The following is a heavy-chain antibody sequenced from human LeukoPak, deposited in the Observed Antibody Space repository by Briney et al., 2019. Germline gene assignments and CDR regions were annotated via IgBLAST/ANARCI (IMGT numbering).Heavy chain of an antibody. J-gene: IGHJ3*02. V-gene: IGHV3-7*01. CDR1: GFTLSGYW. CDR2: IKEDGSET. Sequence: GGSLRLSCAASGFTLSGYWMSWVRQAPGKGLEWVANIKEDGSETYYVDSVKGRFTISRDNAKNSLYLHMNSLTAEDTAMYYCARDWVAGVPFDAFDIWGQGTMVSVSS. D-gene: IGHD3-10*01. CDR3: ARDWVAGVPFDAFDI.